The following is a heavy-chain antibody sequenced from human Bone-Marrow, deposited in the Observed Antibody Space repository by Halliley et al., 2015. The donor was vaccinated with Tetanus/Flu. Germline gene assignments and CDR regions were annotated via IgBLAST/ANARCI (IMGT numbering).Heavy chain of an antibody. Sequence: SLRLSCAASGFTFSSYEMNWIRQAPGKGLEWVSYISRSGTLISYADSVKGRFTISRDNAKNSLYLQMNSLRAEDTAVYYCATGRNNGMDVWGQGTTVTVSS. V-gene: IGHV3-48*03. J-gene: IGHJ6*02. CDR2: ISRSGTLI. CDR1: GFTFSSYE. CDR3: ATGRNNGMDV.